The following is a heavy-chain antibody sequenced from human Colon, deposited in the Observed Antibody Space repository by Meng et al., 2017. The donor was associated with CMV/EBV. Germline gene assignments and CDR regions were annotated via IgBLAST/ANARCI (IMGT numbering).Heavy chain of an antibody. Sequence: ASVKVSCKASGYTFTSYYMHWVRQAPGQGLEWMGIMNPSSGGTSYAEKFQGRIILTRDTSTSTLYMELSSLRSEDTAVYYCARRPHGNPNKWFDSWGQGTLVTVSS. D-gene: IGHD1-14*01. CDR2: MNPSSGGT. V-gene: IGHV1-46*01. CDR3: ARRPHGNPNKWFDS. J-gene: IGHJ5*01. CDR1: GYTFTSYY.